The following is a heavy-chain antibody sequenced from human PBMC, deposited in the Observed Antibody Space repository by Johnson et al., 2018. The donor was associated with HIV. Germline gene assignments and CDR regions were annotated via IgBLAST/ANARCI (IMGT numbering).Heavy chain of an antibody. CDR2: ISSSGSTI. Sequence: QVQLVESGGGVVQPGGSLRLSCAASGFTFSDYYMSWIRQAPGKGLEWVSYISSSGSTIYYADSVKGRFTISRDNAKNSLYLQMNSLKAEDTAVYYCARGIPTLPLTGTRGFDIWGQGTMVTVSS. CDR3: ARGIPTLPLTGTRGFDI. V-gene: IGHV3-11*04. D-gene: IGHD1-20*01. J-gene: IGHJ3*02. CDR1: GFTFSDYY.